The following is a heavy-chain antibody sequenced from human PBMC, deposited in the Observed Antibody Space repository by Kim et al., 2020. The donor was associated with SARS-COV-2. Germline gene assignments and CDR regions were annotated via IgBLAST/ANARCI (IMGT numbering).Heavy chain of an antibody. V-gene: IGHV3-23*01. D-gene: IGHD2-21*02. J-gene: IGHJ5*02. Sequence: GGSLRLSCAVSGFSLSSYAVGWVRQAPGKGLEWVSTFSGSAGNTYNADSVKGRFTASSDNSKNTLYLQMDSLGVEDTAIYYCAKGKGDNVRDWFDPWGQGTLVTVAS. CDR3: AKGKGDNVRDWFDP. CDR1: GFSLSSYA. CDR2: FSGSAGNT.